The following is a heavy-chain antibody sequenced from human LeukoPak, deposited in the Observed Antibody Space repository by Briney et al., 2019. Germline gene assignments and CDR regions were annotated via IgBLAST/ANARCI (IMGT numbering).Heavy chain of an antibody. J-gene: IGHJ3*02. Sequence: PSETLSLPCTVSGGSISSYYWRWIRQPAGKGLEWVGRIYTSGSTNYNPSLKSRVTMSVDTSKNQCSLKLSSVTAADTAVYYCAREGGIAVAADAFDIWGQGTMVTVSS. CDR1: GGSISSYY. D-gene: IGHD6-19*01. V-gene: IGHV4-4*07. CDR3: AREGGIAVAADAFDI. CDR2: IYTSGST.